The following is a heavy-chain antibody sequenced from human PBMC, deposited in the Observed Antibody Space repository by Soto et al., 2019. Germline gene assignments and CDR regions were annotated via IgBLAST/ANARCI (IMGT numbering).Heavy chain of an antibody. CDR3: AREVAIVVVTVPNWYFDL. V-gene: IGHV3-33*01. D-gene: IGHD2-21*02. Sequence: QVQLVESGGGVVQPGRSLRLSCAASGFTFSSYGMHWVRQAPGKGLEWVAVIWYDGRNKYYADSVKGRFTISRDNSKNTVYLQMNSLRAEDTAVYYCAREVAIVVVTVPNWYFDLWGRGTLVTVSS. CDR2: IWYDGRNK. J-gene: IGHJ2*01. CDR1: GFTFSSYG.